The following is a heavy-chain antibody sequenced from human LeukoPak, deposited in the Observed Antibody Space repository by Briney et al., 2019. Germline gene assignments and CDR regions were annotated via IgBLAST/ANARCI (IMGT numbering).Heavy chain of an antibody. D-gene: IGHD1-26*01. CDR2: IYPGDSDT. CDR1: GYSFTTYW. J-gene: IGHJ4*02. CDR3: ARRRDLYSGSYYPFDY. Sequence: GESLKISCKGSGYSFTTYWIGWLRQMPGKGLEWMGSIYPGDSDTRYSPSFQGQVTTSADKSISTAYLQWSSLKASDTAMYYCARRRDLYSGSYYPFDYWGQGTLVTVSS. V-gene: IGHV5-51*01.